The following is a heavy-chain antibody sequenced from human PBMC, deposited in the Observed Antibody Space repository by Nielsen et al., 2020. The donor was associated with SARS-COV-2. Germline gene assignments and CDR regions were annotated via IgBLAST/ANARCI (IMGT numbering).Heavy chain of an antibody. J-gene: IGHJ4*02. V-gene: IGHV3-66*01. CDR3: AREGSDLPSDY. Sequence: GESLKISCGASGFTISSSFMSWVRQAAGKGLDWVSVIYTDGSTSHADSVKGRFTISRDNSKNTLYLQMNSLRAEDTAVYYCAREGSDLPSDYWGQGGLVTVSS. CDR1: GFTISSSF. CDR2: IYTDGST.